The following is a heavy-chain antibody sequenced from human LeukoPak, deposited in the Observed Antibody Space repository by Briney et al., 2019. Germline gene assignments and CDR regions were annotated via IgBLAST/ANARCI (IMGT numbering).Heavy chain of an antibody. CDR3: ARWFLDYDILTGYYPGDYYGMDV. J-gene: IGHJ6*02. Sequence: PSETLSLTCTVSGGSISSSSYYWGWIRQPPGKGLEWIGSIYYSGSTYYNPSLKSRVTISVDTSKNQFSLKLSSVTAADTAVYYCARWFLDYDILTGYYPGDYYGMDVWGQGTTVTVSS. CDR1: GGSISSSSYY. CDR2: IYYSGST. D-gene: IGHD3-9*01. V-gene: IGHV4-39*07.